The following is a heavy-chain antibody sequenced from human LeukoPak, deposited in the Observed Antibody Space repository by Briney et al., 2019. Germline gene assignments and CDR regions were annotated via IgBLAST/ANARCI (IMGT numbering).Heavy chain of an antibody. J-gene: IGHJ5*02. CDR1: GYTFTSYG. CDR3: ARDRRVTMVRGVMRHWFDP. D-gene: IGHD3-10*01. Sequence: ASAKVSCKASGYTFTSYGISWVRQAPGQGLEWMGWISAYNGNTNYAQKLQGRVTMTTDTSTSTAYMELRSLRSDDTAVYYCARDRRVTMVRGVMRHWFDPWGQGTLVTVSS. V-gene: IGHV1-18*01. CDR2: ISAYNGNT.